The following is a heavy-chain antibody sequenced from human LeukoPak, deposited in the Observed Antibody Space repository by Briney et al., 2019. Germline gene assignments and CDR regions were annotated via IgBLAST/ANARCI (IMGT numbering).Heavy chain of an antibody. V-gene: IGHV3-30*02. J-gene: IGHJ3*02. Sequence: GGSLRLSCAASGFTFSSSGMHWVRQAPGKGLEWVAFIRYDGSDKYYADSVKGRFTISRDNSKNTLYLQINSLRTEDTAVYYCAKNSARATGPDAFDIWGQGTMVTVSS. CDR1: GFTFSSSG. CDR3: AKNSARATGPDAFDI. CDR2: IRYDGSDK. D-gene: IGHD3-10*01.